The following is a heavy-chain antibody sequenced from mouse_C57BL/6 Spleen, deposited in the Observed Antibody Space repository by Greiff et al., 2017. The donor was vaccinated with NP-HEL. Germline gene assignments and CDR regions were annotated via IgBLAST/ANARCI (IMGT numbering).Heavy chain of an antibody. CDR3: ASRIYYDFDDNAMAY. CDR2: INPNNGGT. V-gene: IGHV1-26*01. Sequence: EVQLQQSGPELVKPGASVKISCKASGYTFTDYYMNWVKQSHGKSLEWIGDINPNNGGTSYNQKFKGKATLTVDKSSSTAYMELRSLTSEASAVSSCASRIYYDFDDNAMAYWGQGTSVTVSS. J-gene: IGHJ4*01. D-gene: IGHD2-4*01. CDR1: GYTFTDYY.